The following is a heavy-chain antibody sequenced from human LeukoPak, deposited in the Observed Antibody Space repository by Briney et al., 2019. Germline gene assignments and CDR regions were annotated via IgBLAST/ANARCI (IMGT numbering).Heavy chain of an antibody. D-gene: IGHD3-3*01. J-gene: IGHJ4*02. CDR1: GFTFNDYA. CDR2: ISWNNGSI. Sequence: GGSLRLSCAASGFTFNDYAMHWVRQAPGKGLEWVSGISWNNGSIGYADSVKGRFTISRDNAKNSLYLQMNSLRAEDTALYYCAKDLSTFGVVTTPDYWGQGTLVTVSS. CDR3: AKDLSTFGVVTTPDY. V-gene: IGHV3-9*01.